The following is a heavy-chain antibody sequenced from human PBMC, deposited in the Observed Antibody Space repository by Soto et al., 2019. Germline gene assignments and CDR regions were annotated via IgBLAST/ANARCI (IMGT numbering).Heavy chain of an antibody. D-gene: IGHD1-26*01. V-gene: IGHV1-8*01. CDR1: GYTFTSYN. J-gene: IGHJ6*02. CDR3: ARQWELSGYYYGMDV. Sequence: QVQLVQSGAEVKKPGASVKVSCKASGYTFTSYNFNWVRQATGQGLEWMGWMNPDTGNTGYGEKFQGRVTMTRDTSRSTAYMELSSLRSEDTAVYYCARQWELSGYYYGMDVWGQGTTVTVSS. CDR2: MNPDTGNT.